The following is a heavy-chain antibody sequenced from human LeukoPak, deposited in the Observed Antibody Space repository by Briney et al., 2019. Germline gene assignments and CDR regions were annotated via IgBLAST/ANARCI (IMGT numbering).Heavy chain of an antibody. CDR2: IRTKPYGGTA. V-gene: IGHV3-49*04. J-gene: IGHJ1*01. D-gene: IGHD2-8*02. CDR3: SRGWFSRYCTGGSCHLDS. Sequence: GGSLRLSCTASGFTFDDYTLTWVRQAPGKGLEWVGFIRTKPYGGTADYAASVKGRLTISRDDSKSIAYLQLNSLKTEDTALYFCSRGWFSRYCTGGSCHLDSWGQGALVTVSS. CDR1: GFTFDDYT.